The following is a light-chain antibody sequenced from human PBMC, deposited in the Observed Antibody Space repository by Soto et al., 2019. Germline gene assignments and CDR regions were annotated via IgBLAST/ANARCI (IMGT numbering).Light chain of an antibody. Sequence: DIVMTQSPDSLAVSLGERATINCKSSQNIFYSSNNNNYLAWYQQKPGQAPKLLIYWASTRESGVPDRFSGGGSGTDFTLTISSLQAEDVAVYYCQQDYSTPLTFGGGTKVEIK. CDR3: QQDYSTPLT. CDR2: WAS. J-gene: IGKJ4*01. CDR1: QNIFYSSNNNNY. V-gene: IGKV4-1*01.